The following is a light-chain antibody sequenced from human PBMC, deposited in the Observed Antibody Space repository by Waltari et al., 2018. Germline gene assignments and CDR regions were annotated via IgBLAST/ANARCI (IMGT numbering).Light chain of an antibody. V-gene: IGLV2-14*01. CDR1: SNAVGGYGY. CDR2: EVS. J-gene: IGLJ1*01. Sequence: QSALTQPASVSGSPGQSVSISCTGTSNAVGGYGYVSWSQQFPGKAPKLMFYEVSYRPSGVSSRCSGSKSGNTDSLTISGLQAEDEAVYYCSSHTSTVPHVFGTGTKVTVV. CDR3: SSHTSTVPHV.